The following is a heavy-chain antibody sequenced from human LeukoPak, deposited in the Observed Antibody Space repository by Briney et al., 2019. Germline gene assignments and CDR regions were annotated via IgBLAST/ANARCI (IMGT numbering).Heavy chain of an antibody. CDR3: ARDLYGSGSSKL. V-gene: IGHV1-2*02. CDR2: INPNSGGT. CDR1: GYTFTGYY. Sequence: ASVKCSCKASGYTFTGYYIHWVRQAPGQGLEWMGWINPNSGGTNYAQQFQGRVTMTRDTSISTAYMELSRLRSDDTAVYYCARDLYGSGSSKLWGQGTLVTVSS. D-gene: IGHD3-10*01. J-gene: IGHJ4*02.